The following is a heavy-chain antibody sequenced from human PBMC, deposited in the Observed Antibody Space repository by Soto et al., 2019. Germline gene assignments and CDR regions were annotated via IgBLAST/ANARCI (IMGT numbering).Heavy chain of an antibody. CDR1: GFTFSSYG. CDR3: ATLLGGGIAVAGTNY. Sequence: GGSLRLSCAASGFTFSSYGMHWVRQAPGKGLEWVGRIKSKTDGGTTDYAAPVKGRFTISRDDSKNTLYLQMNSLKTEDTAVYYCATLLGGGIAVAGTNYWGQGTLVTVSS. D-gene: IGHD6-19*01. CDR2: IKSKTDGGTT. J-gene: IGHJ4*02. V-gene: IGHV3-15*01.